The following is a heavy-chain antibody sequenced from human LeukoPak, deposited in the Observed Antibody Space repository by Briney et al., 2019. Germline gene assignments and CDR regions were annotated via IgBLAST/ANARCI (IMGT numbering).Heavy chain of an antibody. J-gene: IGHJ4*02. CDR2: TISSSGYT. CDR1: GFTFCDYY. D-gene: IGHD4-17*01. CDR3: ARDGDYGDYDFDY. Sequence: GGSLRLSCAASGFTFCDYYMSWIRQAPGKGLEWVSYTISSSGYTNYADSVKGRFTISRDNAKNSLYLQMNSLRAEDTAVYYCARDGDYGDYDFDYWGQGTLVTVSS. V-gene: IGHV3-11*06.